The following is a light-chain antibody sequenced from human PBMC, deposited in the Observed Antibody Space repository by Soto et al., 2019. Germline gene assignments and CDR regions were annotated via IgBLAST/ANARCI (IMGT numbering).Light chain of an antibody. CDR1: QRVESW. J-gene: IGKJ1*01. CDR3: QQYKSYPWT. V-gene: IGKV1-5*03. Sequence: DIQMTQSPSTLSASVGDSVTITCRASQRVESWLAWYQQKPGKAPKFLIHRASSLKSGVPPRFSGSGSGTEFTLTISSLQPDDFATYYCQQYKSYPWTFGQGTKVEIK. CDR2: RAS.